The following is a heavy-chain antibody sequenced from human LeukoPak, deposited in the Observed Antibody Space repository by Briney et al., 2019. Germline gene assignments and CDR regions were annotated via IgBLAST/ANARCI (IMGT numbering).Heavy chain of an antibody. J-gene: IGHJ4*02. D-gene: IGHD3-3*02. V-gene: IGHV1-69*04. CDR1: GGTFSSYA. Sequence: SVKVSCEASGGTFSSYAISWVRQAPGQGLEWMGRIIPILGIANYAQKFQGRVTITADKSTSTAYMELSSLRSEDTAVYYCARDHFWPYFEYWGQGTLVTVSS. CDR3: ARDHFWPYFEY. CDR2: IIPILGIA.